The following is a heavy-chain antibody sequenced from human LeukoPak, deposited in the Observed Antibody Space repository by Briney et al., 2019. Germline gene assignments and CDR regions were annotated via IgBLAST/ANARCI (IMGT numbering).Heavy chain of an antibody. J-gene: IGHJ4*02. V-gene: IGHV1-18*01. D-gene: IGHD3-16*01. CDR3: ARDELGSFDY. Sequence: GASVKVSFKASDYTFSSYGISWVRQAPGQGLEWMGWISLYNGNTKYAQKLQDRVTMTADTSTTTAYMEVRSLRSDDTAVYYCARDELGSFDYWGQGTLVTVSS. CDR1: DYTFSSYG. CDR2: ISLYNGNT.